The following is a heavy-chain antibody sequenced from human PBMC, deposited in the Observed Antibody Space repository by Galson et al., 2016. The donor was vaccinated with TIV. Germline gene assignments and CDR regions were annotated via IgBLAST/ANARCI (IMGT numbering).Heavy chain of an antibody. CDR1: GFSLSTSGVA. J-gene: IGHJ3*02. Sequence: PALVKPTQTLTLTCTFSGFSLSTSGVAVGWIRQPPGKALEWLAPIYWDDDKRYRPSLKSRLTTTKDTPKNQVLLTVTNLDPEDTATYYCAHRRSVASAVLDAFDIWGPGTVVTVSS. CDR2: IYWDDDK. CDR3: AHRRSVASAVLDAFDI. V-gene: IGHV2-5*02. D-gene: IGHD2-2*01.